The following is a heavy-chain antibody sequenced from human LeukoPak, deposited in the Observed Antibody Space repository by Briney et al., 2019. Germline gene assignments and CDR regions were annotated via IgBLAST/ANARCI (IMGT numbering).Heavy chain of an antibody. CDR3: AEPLTGLVATLLVAFDI. CDR1: GFTFSSYA. V-gene: IGHV3-23*01. CDR2: ISGSGGST. D-gene: IGHD5-12*01. J-gene: IGHJ3*02. Sequence: GGSLRLSCAASGFTFSSYAMSWVRQAPGKGLEWVSAISGSGGSTYYADSVKGRFTISRDNSKNTLYLQMNSLRAEDTAVYYCAEPLTGLVATLLVAFDIWGQGTMVTVSS.